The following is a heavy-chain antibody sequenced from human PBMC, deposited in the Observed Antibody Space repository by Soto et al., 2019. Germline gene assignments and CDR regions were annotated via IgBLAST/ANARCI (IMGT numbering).Heavy chain of an antibody. CDR3: ARDGCSGSNCLNWFDP. Sequence: EVQLVESGGGLVQPGGSLRLSCAASGFTFSSYSMHWVRQAPGKGLEWVSYMSSRSTTKYYADSVKGRFTISRDNAKNSLYMQMNSMRAEDTAVYYCARDGCSGSNCLNWFDPWGQGTLVTVSS. CDR1: GFTFSSYS. D-gene: IGHD2-15*01. V-gene: IGHV3-48*01. CDR2: MSSRSTTK. J-gene: IGHJ5*02.